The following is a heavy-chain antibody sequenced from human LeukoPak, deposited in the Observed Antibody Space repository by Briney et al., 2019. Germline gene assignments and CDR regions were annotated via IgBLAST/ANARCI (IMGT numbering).Heavy chain of an antibody. D-gene: IGHD3-16*01. V-gene: IGHV1-58*01. Sequence: GTSVKVSCKASGFTFTSSAVQWVRQARGQRLEWIGWIVVGSGNTNYAQKFQERVTITRDMSTSTAYMELSGLRSEDTAVYYCAAWGPTDYFDYWSQGTLVTVSS. CDR1: GFTFTSSA. CDR2: IVVGSGNT. CDR3: AAWGPTDYFDY. J-gene: IGHJ4*02.